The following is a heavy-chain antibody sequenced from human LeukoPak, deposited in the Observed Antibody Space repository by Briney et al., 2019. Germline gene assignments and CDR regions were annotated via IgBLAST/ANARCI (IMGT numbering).Heavy chain of an antibody. J-gene: IGHJ4*02. CDR2: ISSSSSTI. V-gene: IGHV3-48*02. CDR1: GFTFSSYS. D-gene: IGHD3-3*01. CDR3: AGSGEGVPGQTYYDFWSGYPLDY. Sequence: GGSLRLSCAASGFTFSSYSMNWVRQAPGKGLEWVSYISSSSSTIYYADSVKGRFTISRDNAKNSLYLQMNSLRDEDTAVYYCAGSGEGVPGQTYYDFWSGYPLDYWGQGTLVTVSS.